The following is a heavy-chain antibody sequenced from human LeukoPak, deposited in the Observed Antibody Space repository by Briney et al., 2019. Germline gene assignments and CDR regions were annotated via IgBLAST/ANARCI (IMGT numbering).Heavy chain of an antibody. CDR3: ARATSGSWYGY. Sequence: ASVRVSCTASGYTFTVYYMHWVRQAPGQGLEWMGWINPNSGGTNYAQKFQGRVTMTRDTSISTAYMELSRLRSDDTAVYYCARATSGSWYGYWGQGTLVTVSS. CDR1: GYTFTVYY. D-gene: IGHD6-13*01. V-gene: IGHV1-2*02. CDR2: INPNSGGT. J-gene: IGHJ4*02.